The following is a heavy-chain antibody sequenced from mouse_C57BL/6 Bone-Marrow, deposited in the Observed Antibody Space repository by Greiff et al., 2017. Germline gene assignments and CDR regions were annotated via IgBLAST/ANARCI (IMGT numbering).Heavy chain of an antibody. CDR2: INPSSGYT. CDR3: ARGYYYAMDY. J-gene: IGHJ4*01. CDR1: GYPFTSYT. V-gene: IGHV1-4*01. Sequence: QVQLQQSGAELARPGASVKMSCKASGYPFTSYTLHWVTKRPGQGLEWIGYINPSSGYTKYNQKFKDKATLTADKSSSTAYMQLSSLTSEDSAVYYCARGYYYAMDYWGQGTSVTVSS.